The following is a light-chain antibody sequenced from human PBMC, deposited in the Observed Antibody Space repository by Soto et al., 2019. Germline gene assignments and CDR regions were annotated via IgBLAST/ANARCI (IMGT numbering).Light chain of an antibody. J-gene: IGKJ4*01. V-gene: IGKV3-15*01. CDR1: QSVSSN. CDR3: QQYNNWPLT. CDR2: GAS. Sequence: EIVVTQSPATLSESPGERATLSCRASQSVSSNLAWYMQKPGQAPRLLIYGASTRATGIPARFSGSGSGTEFTLTISSLQSEDFAVYYCQQYNNWPLTFGGGTKVEIK.